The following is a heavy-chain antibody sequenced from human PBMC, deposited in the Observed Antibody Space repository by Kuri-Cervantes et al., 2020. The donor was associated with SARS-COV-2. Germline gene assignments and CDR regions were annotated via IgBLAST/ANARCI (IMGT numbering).Heavy chain of an antibody. V-gene: IGHV3-7*01. CDR1: GFTFSSYW. CDR2: IKQDGSEK. Sequence: GESLKISCAASGFTFSSYWMSWVRQAPGKGLEWVANIKQDGSEKYYVDSVKGRFTISRDNAKNSLYLQMNSLRAEDTAVYYCARELGDGSVWGQGTLVTVSS. CDR3: ARELGDGSV. J-gene: IGHJ4*02. D-gene: IGHD3-22*01.